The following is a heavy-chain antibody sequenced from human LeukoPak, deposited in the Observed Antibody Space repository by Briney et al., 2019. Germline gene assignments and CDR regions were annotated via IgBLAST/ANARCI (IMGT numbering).Heavy chain of an antibody. V-gene: IGHV3-23*01. CDR2: ISVEGESA. CDR3: AQGYGNGWYPH. Sequence: GGSLRLSCTVSGFSVSTSGMSWVRQAQGKGLQTISAISVEGESAYYADSVKGRFTISRDNPKNTLYLQMDSLRVEDTAVYFCAQGYGNGWYPHWGQGSLVSVS. D-gene: IGHD6-19*01. J-gene: IGHJ4*02. CDR1: GFSVSTSG.